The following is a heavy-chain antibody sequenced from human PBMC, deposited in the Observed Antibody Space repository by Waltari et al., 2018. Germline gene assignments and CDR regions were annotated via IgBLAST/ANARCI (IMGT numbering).Heavy chain of an antibody. Sequence: EEQLLQSGEGLVQPGGSLRLSCAASGFTFLTYALHWVRQAPGKGLEWVSAFNGRDGGAYYADSVKGRFTISSDNSRNTLYLQMNSLRAEDTAVYYCAKLRNYGTTWAGAFDCWGQGTLVTVSS. V-gene: IGHV3-23*01. CDR2: FNGRDGGA. D-gene: IGHD3-10*01. CDR3: AKLRNYGTTWAGAFDC. CDR1: GFTFLTYA. J-gene: IGHJ4*02.